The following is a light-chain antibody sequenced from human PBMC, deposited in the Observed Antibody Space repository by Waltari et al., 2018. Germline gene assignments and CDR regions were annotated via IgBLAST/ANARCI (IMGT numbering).Light chain of an antibody. Sequence: DIVLPQSPATLSLSPGDRATLSCRASQSVNNYLAWYQQKPGKAPRLLIYGASNRATGIPARFSGSGSGTDFTLTISTLEPEDFAVYYCQQRRNWPLTFGGGTKVEIK. CDR1: QSVNNY. CDR2: GAS. CDR3: QQRRNWPLT. J-gene: IGKJ4*01. V-gene: IGKV3-11*01.